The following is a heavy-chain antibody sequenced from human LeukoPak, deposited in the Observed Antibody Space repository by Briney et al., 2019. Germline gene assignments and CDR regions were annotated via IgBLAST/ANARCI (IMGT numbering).Heavy chain of an antibody. Sequence: ASVKVSCKASGYTFTSYYMHWVRQAPGQGLDWMGIINPITGNTNYAQKFQGRVSMTRDTSTRTVYVELSSLRSEDTAVYYCARGGVEYDYGDAFDFWGQGTLVTVSS. D-gene: IGHD4/OR15-4a*01. CDR1: GYTFTSYY. V-gene: IGHV1-46*01. CDR3: ARGGVEYDYGDAFDF. J-gene: IGHJ4*02. CDR2: INPITGNT.